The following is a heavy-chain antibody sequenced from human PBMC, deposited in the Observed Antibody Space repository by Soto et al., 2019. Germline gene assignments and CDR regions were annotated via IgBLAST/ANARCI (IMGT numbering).Heavy chain of an antibody. CDR3: ASTSIVGATAVDY. CDR1: GYSISSSNW. CDR2: IYYSGST. Sequence: PSETLSLTCAVSGYSISSSNWWGWIRQPPGKGLEWIGYIYYSGSTYYNPSLKSRVTMSVDTSKNQFSLKLSSVTAVDTAVYYCASTSIVGATAVDYWGQGTLVTVSS. D-gene: IGHD1-26*01. J-gene: IGHJ4*02. V-gene: IGHV4-28*01.